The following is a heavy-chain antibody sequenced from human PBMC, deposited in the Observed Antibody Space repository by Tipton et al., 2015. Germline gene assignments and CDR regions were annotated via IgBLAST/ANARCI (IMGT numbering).Heavy chain of an antibody. V-gene: IGHV4-39*07. D-gene: IGHD3-10*01. Sequence: TLSLTCTVSGGSISRSSYYWGWIRQPPGKGLEWIGNIYYSGYTYYNPALKSRVIISVDTSKNQFSLKLSSVTAADTAVYYCARGYGRMVRGVHFDYWGQGTLVTVSS. CDR1: GGSISRSSYY. J-gene: IGHJ4*02. CDR3: ARGYGRMVRGVHFDY. CDR2: IYYSGYT.